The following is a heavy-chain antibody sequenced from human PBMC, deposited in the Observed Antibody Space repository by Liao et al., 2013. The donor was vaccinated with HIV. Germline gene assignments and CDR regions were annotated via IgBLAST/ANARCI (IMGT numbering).Heavy chain of an antibody. CDR3: ARGPMTSGDATHLDY. J-gene: IGHJ4*02. Sequence: QVQLQQWGAGLLKPSETLSLSCSVSGGSLSGYYWSWIRQSPGKGLEWIGEINHGGGTNYNPSLESRVTMSVDTSMKQFSLELSSVTAADTAVYYCARGPMTSGDATHLDYWGQGTLVTVSS. V-gene: IGHV4-34*01. CDR2: INHGGGT. D-gene: IGHD2-2*01. CDR1: GGSLSGYY.